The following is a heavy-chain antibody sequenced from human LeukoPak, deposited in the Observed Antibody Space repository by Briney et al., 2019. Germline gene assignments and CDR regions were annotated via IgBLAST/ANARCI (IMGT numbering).Heavy chain of an antibody. J-gene: IGHJ3*02. CDR2: IYTSGST. V-gene: IGHV4-61*02. CDR1: GDSISSGNYY. CDR3: ARDERPFQEDAFDI. Sequence: SETLSLTCIVSGDSISSGNYYWSWIRQPAGKGLEWIGRIYTSGSTNYNPTLNSRVTISIDTSKNQFSLKLSSVTAADTAVYYCARDERPFQEDAFDIWGQGTMVTVSS.